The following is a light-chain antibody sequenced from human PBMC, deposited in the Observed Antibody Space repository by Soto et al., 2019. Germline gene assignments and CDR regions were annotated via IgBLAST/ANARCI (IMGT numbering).Light chain of an antibody. CDR2: DAS. V-gene: IGKV3-11*01. CDR1: QSVSNY. J-gene: IGKJ4*01. CDR3: LQRNFRPDIA. Sequence: EIVLTQSPATLSLSPGERATLSCRASQSVSNYLAWYQQKPGQAPMLLIFDASNRATGIPPRFSGSGSGTDLSLTLSSLEPEDSAIYYCLQRNFRPDIAFSGGTKVEI.